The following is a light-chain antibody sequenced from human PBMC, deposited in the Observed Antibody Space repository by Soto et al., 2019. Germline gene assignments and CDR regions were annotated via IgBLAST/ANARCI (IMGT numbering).Light chain of an antibody. J-gene: IGLJ1*01. CDR3: SSYTSTMTNV. Sequence: QSALTQPASVSGSPGQSITISCTGTSSDVGGFNSVSWYQLRPGTAPKLILYDVVDRPSGVSYRFSGSKSGNTASLTSSWLQAADESDYFCSSYTSTMTNVFGSGTKLTVL. CDR2: DVV. V-gene: IGLV2-14*03. CDR1: SSDVGGFNS.